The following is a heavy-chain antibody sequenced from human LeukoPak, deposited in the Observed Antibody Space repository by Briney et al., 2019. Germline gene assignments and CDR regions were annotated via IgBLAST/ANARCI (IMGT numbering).Heavy chain of an antibody. CDR3: ARTIGPNLFDY. CDR2: IYHSGST. D-gene: IGHD3-9*01. CDR1: GYSISSGYY. V-gene: IGHV4-38-2*02. Sequence: SETLSLTCTVSGYSISSGYYWGWIRQPPGKGLEWIGSIYHSGSTYYNPSLKSRVTISVDTSKNQFSLKLSSVTAADTAVYYCARTIGPNLFDYWGQGTLVTVSS. J-gene: IGHJ4*02.